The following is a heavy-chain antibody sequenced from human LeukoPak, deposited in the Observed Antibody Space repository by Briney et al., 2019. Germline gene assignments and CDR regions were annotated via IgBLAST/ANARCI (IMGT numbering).Heavy chain of an antibody. V-gene: IGHV3-23*01. CDR2: ISGSGGST. CDR1: GFTFSSYA. J-gene: IGHJ5*02. Sequence: GGSLRLSCAASGFTFSSYAMSWVRQAPGKGLEWVSAISGSGGSTYYADSVKGRFTISRDNSKNTLYLQMNSLRAEDTAVYYCVNYMVRDNNWFDPWGQGTLVTVSS. CDR3: VNYMVRDNNWFDP. D-gene: IGHD3-10*01.